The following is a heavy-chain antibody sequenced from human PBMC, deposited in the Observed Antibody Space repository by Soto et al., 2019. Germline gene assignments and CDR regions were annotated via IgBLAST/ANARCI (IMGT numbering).Heavy chain of an antibody. CDR2: FIPTFGTP. J-gene: IGHJ4*02. V-gene: IGHV1-69*06. CDR3: ASERSAQYFDF. CDR1: GGTFSSHG. Sequence: QVQLVQSGTVVQRRGSSVKVSCQASGGTFSSHGMAWVRQAPGQGLEWMGGFIPTFGTPTYAPKFQGRVTITADKSTNTAYMELSSLRSEDTGVYYCASERSAQYFDFWGQGTLITVSS. D-gene: IGHD1-26*01.